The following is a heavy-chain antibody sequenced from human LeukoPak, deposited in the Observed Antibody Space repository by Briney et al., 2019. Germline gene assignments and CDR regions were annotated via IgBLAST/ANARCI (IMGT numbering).Heavy chain of an antibody. Sequence: GGSLRLSCAASGFTFSNFWMAWVRQAPGKGLEWVAHIKEDGSDKKYVDSVKGRFTISRDNPKNSLYLQMNSLRAEDTAVYYCARDGYATGSHDYWGQGTLSPSPQ. J-gene: IGHJ4*02. CDR2: IKEDGSDK. D-gene: IGHD3-10*01. V-gene: IGHV3-7*04. CDR3: ARDGYATGSHDY. CDR1: GFTFSNFW.